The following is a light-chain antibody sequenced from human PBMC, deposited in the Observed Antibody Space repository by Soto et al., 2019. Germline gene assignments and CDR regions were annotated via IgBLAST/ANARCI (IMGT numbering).Light chain of an antibody. CDR3: SSYTSSSSVV. J-gene: IGLJ2*01. CDR2: DVS. Sequence: QSVLTQPASVSGSPGQSITISCTGTSSDVGGYNYVSWYQQHPGKAPKLMIYDVSNRPSGVYNRFSGSKSGNTASLTISGLQAEDEADYDCSSYTSSSSVVFGGGTKLTVL. CDR1: SSDVGGYNY. V-gene: IGLV2-14*01.